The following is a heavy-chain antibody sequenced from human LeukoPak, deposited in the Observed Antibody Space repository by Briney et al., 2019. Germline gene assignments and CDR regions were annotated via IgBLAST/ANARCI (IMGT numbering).Heavy chain of an antibody. V-gene: IGHV3-23*01. CDR2: ISGSGGTT. CDR3: ARVTSSARCYFCYFDP. D-gene: IGHD2-2*01. Sequence: GGSLRLSCAASGFTFSRYAMGWVRQAPGKGLEWVSGISGSGGTTYYADSVRGRFTIPRDNSKTTVYMQMKSLRVEDTAVYYCARVTSSARCYFCYFDPWGQGTLVTVSS. CDR1: GFTFSRYA. J-gene: IGHJ5*02.